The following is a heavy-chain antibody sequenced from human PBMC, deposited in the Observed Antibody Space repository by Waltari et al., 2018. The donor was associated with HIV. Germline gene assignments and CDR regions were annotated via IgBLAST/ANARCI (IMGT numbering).Heavy chain of an antibody. V-gene: IGHV1-8*01. D-gene: IGHD2-2*01. J-gene: IGHJ6*02. CDR1: GYTLSPYD. Sequence: QVQLVQSGAEVKKPGASVKVPCKASGYTLSPYDINWVRQATGQGLEWMGWMNPNSGNTGYAQKFQGRVNMTRNSSIRTAYMELSSLRSDDTAVYYCSRGLHCTATSCLLYHGMDVWGQGTAVSVSS. CDR3: SRGLHCTATSCLLYHGMDV. CDR2: MNPNSGNT.